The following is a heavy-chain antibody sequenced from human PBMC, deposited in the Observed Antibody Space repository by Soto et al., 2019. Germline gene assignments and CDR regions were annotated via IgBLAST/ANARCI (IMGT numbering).Heavy chain of an antibody. CDR1: GGTFSSYA. CDR2: IIPIFGTA. V-gene: IGHV1-69*06. J-gene: IGHJ6*02. D-gene: IGHD3-3*01. CDR3: ARAPKEYDFWSGYAEYYYCMDV. Sequence: QVQLVQSGAEVKKPGSSVKVSCKASGGTFSSYAISWVRQAPGQGLEWMGGIIPIFGTANYAQTFQGRVTITADKSTSTAYMELSSLRSEDTAVYYCARAPKEYDFWSGYAEYYYCMDVWGQGTTVTVSS.